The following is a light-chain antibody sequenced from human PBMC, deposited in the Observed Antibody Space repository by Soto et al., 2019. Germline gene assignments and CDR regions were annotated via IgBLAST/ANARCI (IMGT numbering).Light chain of an antibody. Sequence: EIVMTQSPATLSVSPGERATLSCRASQSVSSNLAWYQQKPGQAPRLLIYGASSRATGIPDRFSGSGSGTEFTLTISSLQSEDSGIYYCLQDNDWPLSTFGQGTRLEIK. J-gene: IGKJ5*01. CDR1: QSVSSN. CDR2: GAS. V-gene: IGKV3D-15*01. CDR3: LQDNDWPLST.